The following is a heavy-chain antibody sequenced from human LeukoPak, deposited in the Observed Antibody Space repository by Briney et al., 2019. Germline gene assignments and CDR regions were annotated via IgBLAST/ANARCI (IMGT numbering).Heavy chain of an antibody. CDR2: ISYDGSNK. CDR3: AKDPTVKSYYFDY. V-gene: IGHV3-30*18. CDR1: GFTFSSYG. J-gene: IGHJ4*02. Sequence: PGGSLRLSCAASGFTFSSYGMHWVRQAPGKGLEWVAVISYDGSNKYYADFVKGRFTISRDNSKNTLYLQMNSLRAEDTAVYYCAKDPTVKSYYFDYWGQGTLVTVSS. D-gene: IGHD4-17*01.